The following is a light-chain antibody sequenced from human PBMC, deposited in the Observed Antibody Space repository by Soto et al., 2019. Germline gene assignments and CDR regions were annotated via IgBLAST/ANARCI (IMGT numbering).Light chain of an antibody. CDR3: RSYLGATPSV. CDR1: SSNIGGYNV. J-gene: IGLJ1*01. V-gene: IGLV2-23*01. CDR2: EGI. Sequence: QSALTQPASVSGSPGQSITISCTGTSSNIGGYNVVSWYQQHPGKAPKVIVYEGIKRPSGVSDRFSGSTSGSTASLTISGLQAEDVAEYYCRSYLGATPSVFGSGTKVAVL.